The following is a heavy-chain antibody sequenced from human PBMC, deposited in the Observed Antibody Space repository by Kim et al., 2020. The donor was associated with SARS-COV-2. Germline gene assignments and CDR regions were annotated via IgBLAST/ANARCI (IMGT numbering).Heavy chain of an antibody. CDR3: ARGHNDMDV. CDR1: GFTFRKYW. V-gene: IGHV3-7*03. Sequence: GGSLRLSCAASGFTFRKYWMNWVRQAPGKGLEWVAHIKLDGGEKDYVDSVKGRFTISRDNAKNSLYLQMSSLRAEDTAMYYCARGHNDMDVWGQGTTVTVSS. CDR2: IKLDGGEK. J-gene: IGHJ6*02.